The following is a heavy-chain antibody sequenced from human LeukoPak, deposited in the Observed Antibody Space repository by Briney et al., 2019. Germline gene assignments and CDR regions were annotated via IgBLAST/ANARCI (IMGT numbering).Heavy chain of an antibody. D-gene: IGHD3-16*02. CDR2: ISSSGATT. CDR1: GFTFNSYW. CDR3: ASRPGYMSY. V-gene: IGHV3-48*03. J-gene: IGHJ4*02. Sequence: GGSLRLSCAASGFTFNSYWMNWVRQAPGKGLEWISYISSSGATTHYADSVKGRFTISRDNAKNSLNLQMSSLRAEDTAVYYCASRPGYMSYWGQGTLVTVSS.